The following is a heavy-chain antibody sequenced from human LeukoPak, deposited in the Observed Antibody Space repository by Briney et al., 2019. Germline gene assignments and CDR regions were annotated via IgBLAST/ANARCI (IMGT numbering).Heavy chain of an antibody. D-gene: IGHD3-3*01. Sequence: ASVKVSCKASGYTFTSYYMHWVRQAPGQGLEWMGIINPNSGGTNYAQKFQGRVTMTRDTSISTAYMELGRLRSDDTAVYYCARAAITIFPDYWGQGTLVTVSS. CDR2: INPNSGGT. V-gene: IGHV1-2*02. CDR3: ARAAITIFPDY. J-gene: IGHJ4*02. CDR1: GYTFTSYY.